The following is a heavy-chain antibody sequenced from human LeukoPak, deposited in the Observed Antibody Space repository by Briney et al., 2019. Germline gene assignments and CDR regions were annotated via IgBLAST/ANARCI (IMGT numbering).Heavy chain of an antibody. CDR1: GGSFSGYY. Sequence: SETLSLTCAVYGGSFSGYYWSWIRQPPGKGLEWIGYIYYSGSTNYNPSLKSRVTISVDTSKNQFSLKLSSVTAADTAVYYCARQDTAMNYYYYGMDVWGQGTTVTVSS. CDR3: ARQDTAMNYYYYGMDV. D-gene: IGHD5-18*01. V-gene: IGHV4-59*08. CDR2: IYYSGST. J-gene: IGHJ6*02.